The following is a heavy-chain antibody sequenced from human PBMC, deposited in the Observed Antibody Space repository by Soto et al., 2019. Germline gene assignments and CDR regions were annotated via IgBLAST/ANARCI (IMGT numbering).Heavy chain of an antibody. Sequence: ASETLSLTCSVSGGSITSHYCSWFRQPPGKGLEWIWYIHHSGSTSYNPSLKSRVTMSVDTSKNQFSLKVNSVTAADTALYYCARQGFGQLHGLVDVWGPGTTVTVSS. CDR1: GGSITSHY. D-gene: IGHD3-10*01. CDR3: ARQGFGQLHGLVDV. J-gene: IGHJ6*02. CDR2: IHHSGST. V-gene: IGHV4-59*08.